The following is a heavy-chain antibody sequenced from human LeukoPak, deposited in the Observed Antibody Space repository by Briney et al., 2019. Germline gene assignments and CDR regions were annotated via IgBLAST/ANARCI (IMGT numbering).Heavy chain of an antibody. CDR1: GGSISSGGYY. V-gene: IGHV4-30-2*01. CDR2: IYHSGST. Sequence: SETLSLTCTVSGGSISSGGYYWSWIRQPPGKGLEWIGYIYHSGSTYYNPSLKSRVTISVDRSKNQFSLKLSSVTAADTAVYYCARDQGLSGSYYYFDYWGQGTLVTVSS. CDR3: ARDQGLSGSYYYFDY. D-gene: IGHD1-26*01. J-gene: IGHJ4*02.